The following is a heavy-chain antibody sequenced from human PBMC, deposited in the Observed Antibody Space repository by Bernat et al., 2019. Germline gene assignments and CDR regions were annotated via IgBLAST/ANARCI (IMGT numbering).Heavy chain of an antibody. V-gene: IGHV3-20*01. CDR3: ARDKEPGYCSGGSCYVVDY. CDR1: GFTFDDYG. CDR2: INWNGGST. Sequence: EVQLVESGGGVVRPGGSLRLSCAASGFTFDDYGMSWVRQAPGKGLEWVSGINWNGGSTGYADYGKGRFTISRDNAKNSLYLQMNSLRAEDTALYHCARDKEPGYCSGGSCYVVDYWGQGTLVTVSS. D-gene: IGHD2-15*01. J-gene: IGHJ4*02.